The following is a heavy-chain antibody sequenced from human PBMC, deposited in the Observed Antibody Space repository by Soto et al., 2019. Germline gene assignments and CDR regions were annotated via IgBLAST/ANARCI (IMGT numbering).Heavy chain of an antibody. CDR2: ISYDGSNK. CDR3: AKEKSREFDY. D-gene: IGHD6-13*01. V-gene: IGHV3-30*18. CDR1: GFTFSSYG. Sequence: GGSLRLSCAASGFTFSSYGMHWVRQAPGKGLEWVAVISYDGSNKYYADSVKGRFTISRDNSKNTLYLQMNSLRAEDTAVYYCAKEKSREFDYWGQGTLVTVSS. J-gene: IGHJ4*02.